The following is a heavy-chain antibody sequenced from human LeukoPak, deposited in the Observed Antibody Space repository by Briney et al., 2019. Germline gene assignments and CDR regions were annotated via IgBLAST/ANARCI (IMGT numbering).Heavy chain of an antibody. CDR2: GSDVGGT. CDR3: AREPLSYYGSGRAFDI. D-gene: IGHD3-10*01. J-gene: IGHJ3*02. V-gene: IGHV4-34*01. Sequence: SETLSLTCAVYGASLNGHYWSWIRQPPGKGLEWIGEGSDVGGTKYNPSLKSRVTISADTSKNQFSLKLSSVTAADTAVYYCAREPLSYYGSGRAFDIWGQGTMVTVSS. CDR1: GASLNGHY.